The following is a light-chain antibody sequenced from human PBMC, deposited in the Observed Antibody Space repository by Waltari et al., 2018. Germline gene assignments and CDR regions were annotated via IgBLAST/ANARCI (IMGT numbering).Light chain of an antibody. CDR3: ALYMGSGIWV. CDR2: KAT. CDR1: SGSLSTTSY. J-gene: IGLJ3*02. V-gene: IGLV8-61*01. Sequence: QTVVTQEPSLSVSPGGTVTLTCALSSGSLSTTSYATWYQQTPGQAPRTLVYKATARSSGAPDRVSGSILGNTAALTITGAEADDESEYYCALYMGSGIWVFGGGTMLTVL.